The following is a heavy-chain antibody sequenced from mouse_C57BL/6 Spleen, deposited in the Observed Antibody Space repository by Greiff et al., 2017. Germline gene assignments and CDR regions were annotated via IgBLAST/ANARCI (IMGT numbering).Heavy chain of an antibody. CDR3: ARDYSSSYWFAY. J-gene: IGHJ3*01. CDR2: ILPGSGST. D-gene: IGHD1-1*01. Sequence: VQLQQSGAELMKPGASVKLSCKATGYTFTGYWIEWVKQRPGHGLEWIGEILPGSGSTNYNEKFKGKATFTADTSSNTAYLQLSSLTTKDSAIYNCARDYSSSYWFAYWGQGTLVTVSA. CDR1: GYTFTGYW. V-gene: IGHV1-9*01.